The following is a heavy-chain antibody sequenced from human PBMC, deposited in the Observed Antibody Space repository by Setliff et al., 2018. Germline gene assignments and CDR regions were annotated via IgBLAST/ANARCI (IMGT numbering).Heavy chain of an antibody. CDR2: ISTNNGNP. D-gene: IGHD3-10*01. V-gene: IGHV7-4-1*02. CDR1: GYTLTRHD. J-gene: IGHJ6*02. Sequence: ASVKVSCKASGYTLTRHDLNWVRQAPGQGLEWMGWISTNNGNPTYAQGFTGRFVFSLDTSVSTAYLQISSLKAEDTAVYYCARVSITMVRGVIISYYYYGMDVWGQGTTVTVSS. CDR3: ARVSITMVRGVIISYYYYGMDV.